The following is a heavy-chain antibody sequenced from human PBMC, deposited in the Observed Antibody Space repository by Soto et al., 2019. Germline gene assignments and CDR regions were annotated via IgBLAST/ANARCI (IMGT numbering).Heavy chain of an antibody. CDR3: AIYIAVAGIDY. CDR2: IYSGGST. J-gene: IGHJ4*02. V-gene: IGHV3-53*01. D-gene: IGHD6-19*01. Sequence: PGVSLRLSWASSGFSVSSNYMSWVRQAPGKGLEWVSVIYSGGSTYYADSVKGRFTISRDNSKNTLYLQMNSLRAEDTAVYYCAIYIAVAGIDYWGQGNLVTVSS. CDR1: GFSVSSNY.